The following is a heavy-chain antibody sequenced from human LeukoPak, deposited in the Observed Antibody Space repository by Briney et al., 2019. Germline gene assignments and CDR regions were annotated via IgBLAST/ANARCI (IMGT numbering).Heavy chain of an antibody. CDR2: INQDASEK. CDR3: ASSYYHDGDY. Sequence: GGSLRLSCAASGFTFTIYWMLWVRQAPGKGLEWVANINQDASEKNYADSVKGRFTISRDNARNSLYLQMNSLRAEDTALYYCASSYYHDGDYWGQGTLVTVSS. D-gene: IGHD3-22*01. J-gene: IGHJ4*02. CDR1: GFTFTIYW. V-gene: IGHV3-7*01.